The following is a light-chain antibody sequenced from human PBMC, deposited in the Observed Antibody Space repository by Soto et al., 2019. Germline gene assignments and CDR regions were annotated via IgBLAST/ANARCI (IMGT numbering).Light chain of an antibody. V-gene: IGKV3-20*01. CDR2: GAS. Sequence: EIVLTQSPDTLSLSPGERATLSCRASQSVSSSYLAWYQQRPGQAPRLLIYGASSRATGIPDRFSGSGSGTDFTLTISRLEPEDFAGYYCQQYRSSPQLTFGGGTKVELK. J-gene: IGKJ4*01. CDR3: QQYRSSPQLT. CDR1: QSVSSSY.